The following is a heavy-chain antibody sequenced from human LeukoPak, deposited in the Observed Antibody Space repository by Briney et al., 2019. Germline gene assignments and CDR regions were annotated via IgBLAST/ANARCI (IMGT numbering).Heavy chain of an antibody. CDR1: GGSISSGDYY. V-gene: IGHV4-30-4*01. J-gene: IGHJ5*02. Sequence: PSETLSLTCTVSGGSISSGDYYWGWLRQPPGKGLEWVGYIYYSGSTYYNPSLKSRVTISVDTSKNQFSLKLSSVTAADTAVYYCTRVGIAVAGTIVWFDPWGQGTLVTVSS. D-gene: IGHD6-19*01. CDR3: TRVGIAVAGTIVWFDP. CDR2: IYYSGST.